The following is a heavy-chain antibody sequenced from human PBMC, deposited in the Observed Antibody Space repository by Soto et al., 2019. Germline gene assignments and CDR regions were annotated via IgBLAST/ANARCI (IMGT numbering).Heavy chain of an antibody. D-gene: IGHD2-2*01. Sequence: QVQLVQSGAEVKKPGASVTVSCKASGYTFTSYGITWVRQAPGQGLEWMGWISAYNGNTNYAQKLQGRVTMTTDTSTSTAYMELRSLRSDDTAVYYGARACISTSCYAASPLHDQRNLDYWGQGTLVTVSA. CDR1: GYTFTSYG. J-gene: IGHJ4*02. CDR2: ISAYNGNT. V-gene: IGHV1-18*01. CDR3: ARACISTSCYAASPLHDQRNLDY.